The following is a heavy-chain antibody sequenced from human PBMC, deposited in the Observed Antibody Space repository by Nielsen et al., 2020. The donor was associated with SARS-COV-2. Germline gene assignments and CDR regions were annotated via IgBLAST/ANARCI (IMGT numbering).Heavy chain of an antibody. D-gene: IGHD2-15*01. J-gene: IGHJ4*02. CDR3: ATWGGSDWFVY. V-gene: IGHV5-51*01. Sequence: ESLKISCEGSGYSFTTYWIGWVPQMPGKGLEWLGNIYPGDSDTRNNPSFHGQVTISVDKSINTAYLQWSTLKASDSAMYYCATWGGSDWFVYWGQGTLVTVSS. CDR2: IYPGDSDT. CDR1: GYSFTTYW.